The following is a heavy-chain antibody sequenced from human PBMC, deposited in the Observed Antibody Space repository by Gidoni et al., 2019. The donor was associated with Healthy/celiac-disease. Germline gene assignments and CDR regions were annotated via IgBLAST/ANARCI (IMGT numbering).Heavy chain of an antibody. CDR2: IAYEGSNK. CDR3: ARDGNGYCSSTSCFGGFDP. CDR1: GFTFSSSA. D-gene: IGHD2-2*03. V-gene: IGHV3-30-3*01. J-gene: IGHJ5*02. Sequence: QVSLLQSRGGAVPPGRSLRLSRSAHGFTFSSSAVHWVGRAPGKWLEWVAVIAYEGSNKDYADSVKGRFTISRDNSKNTLYLQMNSLRAKDTAVYYCARDGNGYCSSTSCFGGFDPWGQGTLVTVSS.